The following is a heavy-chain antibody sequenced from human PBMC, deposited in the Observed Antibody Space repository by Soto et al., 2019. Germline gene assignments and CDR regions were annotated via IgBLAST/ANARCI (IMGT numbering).Heavy chain of an antibody. CDR2: IIPIFGTA. J-gene: IGHJ5*02. CDR3: ARGVGTYCSGGSCYSGSWFDP. V-gene: IGHV1-69*01. D-gene: IGHD2-15*01. Sequence: QVQRVQSGAEVKKPGSSVKVSCKASGGTFSSYAISWVRQAPGQGLEWMGGIIPIFGTANYAQKFQGRVTITADESTSTAYMELSSLRSEDTAVYYCARGVGTYCSGGSCYSGSWFDPWGQGTLVTVSS. CDR1: GGTFSSYA.